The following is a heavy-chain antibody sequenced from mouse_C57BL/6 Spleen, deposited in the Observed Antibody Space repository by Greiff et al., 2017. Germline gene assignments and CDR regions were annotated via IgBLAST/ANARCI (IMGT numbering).Heavy chain of an antibody. CDR3: ATTVVATDYAMDY. D-gene: IGHD1-1*01. V-gene: IGHV1-64*01. Sequence: VQLQQPGAELVKPGASVKLSCKASGYTFTSYWMHWVKQRPGQGLEWIGMIHPNSGSTNYNEKFKSKATLTVDKSSSTAYMQLSSLTSESSAVYYSATTVVATDYAMDYWGQGTSVTVSS. CDR2: IHPNSGST. CDR1: GYTFTSYW. J-gene: IGHJ4*01.